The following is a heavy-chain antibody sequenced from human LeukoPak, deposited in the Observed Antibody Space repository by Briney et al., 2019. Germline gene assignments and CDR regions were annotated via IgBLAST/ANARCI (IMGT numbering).Heavy chain of an antibody. D-gene: IGHD2-2*01. CDR3: AIGYCSSTSCLEVYYYYGMDV. V-gene: IGHV1-2*02. Sequence: ASVKVSCKASGYTFTGYYMHWVRQAPGQGLGWMGWINPNSGGTNYAQKFQGRVTMTRDTSISTAYMELSRLRSDDTAVYYCAIGYCSSTSCLEVYYYYGMDVWGQGTTVTVSS. J-gene: IGHJ6*02. CDR1: GYTFTGYY. CDR2: INPNSGGT.